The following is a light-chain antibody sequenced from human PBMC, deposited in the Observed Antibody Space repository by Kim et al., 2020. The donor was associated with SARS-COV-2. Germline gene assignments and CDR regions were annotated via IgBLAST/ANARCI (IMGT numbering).Light chain of an antibody. Sequence: QRVTISCSGSSSNSGSNFVYWYQQLPGTAPKLLIYSNNQRPSGVPDRFSGSKSGTSASLAISGLRSEDEADYYCAAWDDSLSGHYVFGTGTKVTVL. CDR3: AAWDDSLSGHYV. J-gene: IGLJ1*01. CDR1: SSNSGSNF. CDR2: SNN. V-gene: IGLV1-47*02.